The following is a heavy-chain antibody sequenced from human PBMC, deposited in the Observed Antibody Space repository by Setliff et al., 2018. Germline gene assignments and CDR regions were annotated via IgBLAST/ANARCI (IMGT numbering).Heavy chain of an antibody. CDR2: IYTSGST. Sequence: KTSETLSLTCTVSGGSISSGNYYWSWIRQPAGKGLEWIGHIYTSGSTNYNPSLKSRVTISVDTSKNQFSLKLSSVTAADTATYYCARGGPTLTISRVLVVSSFDPWGQGSRVTVSS. J-gene: IGHJ5*02. V-gene: IGHV4-61*09. CDR3: ARGGPTLTISRVLVVSSFDP. CDR1: GGSISSGNYY. D-gene: IGHD3-3*01.